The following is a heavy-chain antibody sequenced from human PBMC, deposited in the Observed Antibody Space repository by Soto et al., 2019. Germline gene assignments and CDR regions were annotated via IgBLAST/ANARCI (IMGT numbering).Heavy chain of an antibody. Sequence: EVHLLESGGGLVQPGESLRLSCAASGFTFSSYAINWVRQAPGKGLEWVSAISGGGGTTYYADSVKGRSTISRDNSKNTVYLQMNSLRAEDTAVYYCATPYLLYAFDIWGQGTMVTVSS. CDR3: ATPYLLYAFDI. V-gene: IGHV3-23*01. D-gene: IGHD2-15*01. J-gene: IGHJ3*02. CDR2: ISGGGGTT. CDR1: GFTFSSYA.